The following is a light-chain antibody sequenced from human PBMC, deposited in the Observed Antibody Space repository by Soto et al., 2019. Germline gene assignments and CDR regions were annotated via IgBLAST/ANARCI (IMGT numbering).Light chain of an antibody. Sequence: EIMLTQSPATLSLSPGERATLSCRASQSVSSYLAWYQQKPGQAPRLLIYDASNRATGIPARFSGSGSGTDFTLTISSLEPEDFATYFCQQSFTTPLTFGGGTKVEIK. V-gene: IGKV3-11*01. CDR2: DAS. J-gene: IGKJ4*01. CDR3: QQSFTTPLT. CDR1: QSVSSY.